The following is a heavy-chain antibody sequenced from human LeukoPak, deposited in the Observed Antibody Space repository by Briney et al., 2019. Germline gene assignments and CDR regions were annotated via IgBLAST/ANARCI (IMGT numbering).Heavy chain of an antibody. Sequence: GGSLRLSCAASGFTFRDYTMNWVRRAPGKGLEWVSAINKGGSFIKYADSVKGRFIVSRDNAKNLLFLQMNSLRVEDTALYFCAREVLDIVEPGTNTIDYWGQGTRVTVSS. CDR1: GFTFRDYT. D-gene: IGHD2-8*01. CDR2: INKGGSFI. J-gene: IGHJ4*02. CDR3: AREVLDIVEPGTNTIDY. V-gene: IGHV3-21*01.